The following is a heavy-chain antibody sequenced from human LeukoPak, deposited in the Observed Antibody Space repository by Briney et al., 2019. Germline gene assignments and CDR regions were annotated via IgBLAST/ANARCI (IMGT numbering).Heavy chain of an antibody. CDR2: IRYDGSNK. D-gene: IGHD6-19*01. Sequence: PGGSLRLSCAASGFTFSSYGMHWVRQAPGKGLEWVAFIRYDGSNKYYADSVKGRFTISRDNSKNTLYLQMNSLRAEDTAVYYCARDLRGIAVAGFDYWGQGTLVTVSS. CDR3: ARDLRGIAVAGFDY. V-gene: IGHV3-30*02. J-gene: IGHJ4*02. CDR1: GFTFSSYG.